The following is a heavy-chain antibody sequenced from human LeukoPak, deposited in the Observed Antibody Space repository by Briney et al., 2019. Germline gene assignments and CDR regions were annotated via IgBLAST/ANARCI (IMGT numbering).Heavy chain of an antibody. Sequence: PGGSLRLSCAASGFTFSSYGMHWVRQAPGQGLEWMGWINPNSGGTNYAQKFQGRVTMTRDTSISTAYMELSRLRSDDTAVYYCAKDPYSSSWYDWFDPWGQGTLVTVSS. V-gene: IGHV1-2*02. CDR1: GFTFSSYG. CDR2: INPNSGGT. D-gene: IGHD6-13*01. CDR3: AKDPYSSSWYDWFDP. J-gene: IGHJ5*02.